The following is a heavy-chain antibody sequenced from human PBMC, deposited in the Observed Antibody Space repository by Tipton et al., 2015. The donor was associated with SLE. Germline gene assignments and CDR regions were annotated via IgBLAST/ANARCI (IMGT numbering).Heavy chain of an antibody. V-gene: IGHV4-61*01. D-gene: IGHD2-21*01. J-gene: IGHJ4*02. CDR2: IYYSGST. CDR3: ARDHVGDYCAGDCYPSGLLDS. Sequence: TLSLTCTVSGGSISSGSYYWSWIRQLPGKGLEWIGYIYYSGSTKYNPSLKSRVTISLDTSKNQFSLKLSSVTAADTAVYYCARDHVGDYCAGDCYPSGLLDSWGQGTLVTVSS. CDR1: GGSISSGSYY.